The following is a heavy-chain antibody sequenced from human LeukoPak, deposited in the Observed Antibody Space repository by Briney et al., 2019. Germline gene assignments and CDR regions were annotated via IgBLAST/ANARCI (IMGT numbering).Heavy chain of an antibody. J-gene: IGHJ3*02. CDR3: ARVREDALDI. Sequence: SETLSLTCAVSGGSISSNNWWSWVRQPPGWGLEWIGEIYHSGSTNYNPSLKSRVNIAVDKSKNQFSLNLNSVTAADTAVYYCARVREDALDIWGPGTMVTVSS. V-gene: IGHV4-4*02. CDR1: GGSISSNNW. D-gene: IGHD3-10*01. CDR2: IYHSGST.